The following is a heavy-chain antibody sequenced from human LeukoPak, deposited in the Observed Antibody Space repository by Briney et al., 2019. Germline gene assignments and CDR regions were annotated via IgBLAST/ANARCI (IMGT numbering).Heavy chain of an antibody. CDR2: IVVGSGNT. D-gene: IGHD6-13*01. V-gene: IGHV1-58*02. J-gene: IGHJ4*02. Sequence: ASVKDSCKASGFTFTSSAMQWVRQARGQRLEWIGWIVVGSGNTNYAQKFQERVTITRDMSTSTAYMELSSLRSEDTAVYYCAADVSGIAAALVSYWGQGTLVTVSS. CDR1: GFTFTSSA. CDR3: AADVSGIAAALVSY.